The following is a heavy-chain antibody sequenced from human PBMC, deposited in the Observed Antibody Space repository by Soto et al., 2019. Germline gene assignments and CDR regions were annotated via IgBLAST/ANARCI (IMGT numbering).Heavy chain of an antibody. V-gene: IGHV1-18*01. CDR1: GYTFTNYC. CDR2: ISGYNGNT. CDR3: ARGGSSWSAEYYQH. D-gene: IGHD6-13*01. J-gene: IGHJ1*01. Sequence: GGSVKVSCKASGYTFTNYCISWGRQAPGQGPEWMGWISGYNGNTKYAQTLQGRVTMTTDTSTSTVYMELRSLRSDDTAVYYCARGGSSWSAEYYQHWGQGTLVTVSS.